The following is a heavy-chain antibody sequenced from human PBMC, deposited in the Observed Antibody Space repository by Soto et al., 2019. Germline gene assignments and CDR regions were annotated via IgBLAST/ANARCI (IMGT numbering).Heavy chain of an antibody. J-gene: IGHJ5*02. CDR3: AREGGYYCSSTSCYRGNTGWFDP. CDR2: TYYRSKWYN. V-gene: IGHV6-1*01. Sequence: QSQTLSLTCAISGDSVSSNSAAWNWIRQSPSRGLEWLGRTYYRSKWYNDYAVSVKSRITINPDTSKNQFSLQLNSVTPEDTAVYYCAREGGYYCSSTSCYRGNTGWFDPWGQGTLVTVSS. CDR1: GDSVSSNSAA. D-gene: IGHD2-2*02.